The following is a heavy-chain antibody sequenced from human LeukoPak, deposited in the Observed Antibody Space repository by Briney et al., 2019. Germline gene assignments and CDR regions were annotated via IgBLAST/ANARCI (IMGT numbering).Heavy chain of an antibody. CDR3: ATGVGDIWFALDS. Sequence: GASVKVSCKASGYTFSGYYMNWVRQGPGQGLEWMGWINPNSGETNSAPKFQGRVTMTRDTSISTAYMELNSLRSDDTAMYYCATGVGDIWFALDSWGQGTLVSVSS. CDR1: GYTFSGYY. V-gene: IGHV1-2*02. D-gene: IGHD3-9*01. CDR2: INPNSGET. J-gene: IGHJ4*02.